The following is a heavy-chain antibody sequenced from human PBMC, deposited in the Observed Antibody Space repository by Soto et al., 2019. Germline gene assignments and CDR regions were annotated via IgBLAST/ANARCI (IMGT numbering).Heavy chain of an antibody. D-gene: IGHD1-26*01. Sequence: LVKGSCKNSGGTVSSYAISWARRAPGQGLEWMGGIIPMFGTANYAQKFQGRVTITADESTSTAYMELSSLRSEDKAVYHCARDVVGATSLGYWGQGTLVTVSS. CDR3: ARDVVGATSLGY. CDR2: IIPMFGTA. V-gene: IGHV1-69*13. J-gene: IGHJ4*02. CDR1: GGTVSSYA.